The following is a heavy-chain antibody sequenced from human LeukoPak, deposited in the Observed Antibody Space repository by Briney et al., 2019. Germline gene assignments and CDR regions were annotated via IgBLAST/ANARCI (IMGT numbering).Heavy chain of an antibody. Sequence: SETLSLTCAVSGYSISSGYYWGWIRQPPGKGLEWIGSIYHSGSTYYNPSLKSRVTISVDTSKNQFSLKLSSVTAADTAVYYCERQGSRFLEWLKFVYWGQGTLVTVSS. CDR3: ERQGSRFLEWLKFVY. J-gene: IGHJ4*02. CDR2: IYHSGST. D-gene: IGHD3-3*01. CDR1: GYSISSGYY. V-gene: IGHV4-38-2*01.